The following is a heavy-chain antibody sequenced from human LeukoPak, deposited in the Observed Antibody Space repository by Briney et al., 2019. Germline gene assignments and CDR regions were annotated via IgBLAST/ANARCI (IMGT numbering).Heavy chain of an antibody. CDR1: GYTFTVYY. CDR3: AREKGSGLYWFDP. J-gene: IGHJ5*02. Sequence: ASVKVSCQASGYTFTVYYLHWVRQAPGLGLEWMGRINPNTGGTNYAQKFQGRVTMTRDTSISTAYMELGRLRSDDTAVYYCAREKGSGLYWFDPWGQGTLVTVSS. D-gene: IGHD1-14*01. CDR2: INPNTGGT. V-gene: IGHV1-2*06.